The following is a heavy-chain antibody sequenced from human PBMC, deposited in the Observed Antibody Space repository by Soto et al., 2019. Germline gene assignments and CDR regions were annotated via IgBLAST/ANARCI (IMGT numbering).Heavy chain of an antibody. V-gene: IGHV4-59*12. J-gene: IGHJ6*02. CDR2: IYHSGST. CDR3: ARTLRYGSGSYFGLPYYYGMDV. CDR1: GDSISSNY. D-gene: IGHD3-10*01. Sequence: SETLSLTCTVSGDSISSNYWSWIRQPPGKGLEWIGEIYHSGSTNYNPSLKSRVTISVDKSKNQFSLKLSSVTAADTAVYYCARTLRYGSGSYFGLPYYYGMDVWGQGTTVTVSS.